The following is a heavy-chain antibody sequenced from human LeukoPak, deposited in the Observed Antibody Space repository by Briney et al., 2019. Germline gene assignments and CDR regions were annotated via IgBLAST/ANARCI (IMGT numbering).Heavy chain of an antibody. CDR2: IYSGGST. CDR3: ARDPGTYYMDV. Sequence: PGGSLRLSCAASGFSVSSNCMSWVRQAPGKGLEWVSVIYSGGSTYYADSVKGRFTISRDNSKNTLYLQMNSLRAEDTAVYYCARDPGTYYMDVWGKGTTVTVSS. CDR1: GFSVSSNC. J-gene: IGHJ6*03. V-gene: IGHV3-53*01.